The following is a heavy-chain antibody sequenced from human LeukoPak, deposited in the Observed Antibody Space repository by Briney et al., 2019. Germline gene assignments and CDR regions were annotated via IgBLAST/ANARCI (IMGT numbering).Heavy chain of an antibody. Sequence: RPSETLSLTCTVSGGSISSGDYYWSWIRQPPGKGLEWIGYIYYSGSTYYNPSLKSRVTTSVDTSKNQFSLKLSSVTAADTAVNYCARGRYYYGSGSYSCLENWGQGTLVTVSS. D-gene: IGHD3-10*01. CDR2: IYYSGST. CDR3: ARGRYYYGSGSYSCLEN. CDR1: GGSISSGDYY. V-gene: IGHV4-30-4*01. J-gene: IGHJ4*02.